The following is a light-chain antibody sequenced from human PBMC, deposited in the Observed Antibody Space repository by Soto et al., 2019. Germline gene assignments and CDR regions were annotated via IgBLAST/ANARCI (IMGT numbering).Light chain of an antibody. J-gene: IGKJ5*01. CDR2: AAS. V-gene: IGKV1-39*01. CDR3: QQSYNTPIT. Sequence: DMHVTQAPSSVSASVGDRVTITCQASQDISNYLNWYQQKSGRAPELLVYAASNLQSGVPSRFTGSGSGTHFTLTISGLEPADFATYFCQQSYNTPITFGQGTRLEI. CDR1: QDISNY.